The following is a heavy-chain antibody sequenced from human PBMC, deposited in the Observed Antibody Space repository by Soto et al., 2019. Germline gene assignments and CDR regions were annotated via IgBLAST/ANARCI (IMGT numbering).Heavy chain of an antibody. CDR2: IKSKTDGGTT. CDR1: GFTFSNAW. CDR3: TTDREKYYYDSSGYYYSY. J-gene: IGHJ4*02. V-gene: IGHV3-15*01. Sequence: GGSLRLSCAASGFTFSNAWMSWVRQAPGKGLEWVGHIKSKTDGGTTDYAAPVKGRFTISRDDSKNTLYLQMNSLKTEDTAVYYCTTDREKYYYDSSGYYYSYWGQGTLVTVSS. D-gene: IGHD3-22*01.